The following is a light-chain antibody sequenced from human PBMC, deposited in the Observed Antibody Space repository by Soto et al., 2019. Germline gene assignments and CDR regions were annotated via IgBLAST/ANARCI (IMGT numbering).Light chain of an antibody. J-gene: IGKJ1*01. CDR2: GAT. V-gene: IGKV3-20*01. CDR3: QQYGSSPRT. CDR1: QSVSSNL. Sequence: IVLTQSPCTVSLSPGERATLSCGASQSVSSNLLAWYQQKPGQAPRLLIYGATNRATGIPDRFSGSGSGTDFTLTISRLEPEDFAVYYCQQYGSSPRTFGQGTKVAIK.